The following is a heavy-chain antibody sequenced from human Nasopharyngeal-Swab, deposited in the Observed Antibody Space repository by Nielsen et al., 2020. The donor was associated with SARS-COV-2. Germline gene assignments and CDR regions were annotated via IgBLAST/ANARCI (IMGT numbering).Heavy chain of an antibody. CDR3: AYNWRYSSFVPRMAPAFDI. V-gene: IGHV3-53*04. J-gene: IGHJ3*02. CDR2: IYVGGDT. Sequence: GGSLRLSCAASGFAVSRTYMTWVRQAPGKGLEWVSIIYVGGDTYYADSVKGRFTISRHNSENTLFLQMNSLRVEYTAMYYCAYNWRYSSFVPRMAPAFDIWGQGTMVTVSS. CDR1: GFAVSRTY. D-gene: IGHD6-13*01.